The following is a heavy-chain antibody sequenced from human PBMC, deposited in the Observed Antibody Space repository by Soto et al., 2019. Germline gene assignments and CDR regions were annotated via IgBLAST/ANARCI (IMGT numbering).Heavy chain of an antibody. Sequence: QVQLVESGGGVVQPGRSLRLSCAASGFTFSSYPMDWVRQAPGKGLEWVAVISYDGTNEHYADSVKGRFTISRDNSKNTLYRQMHSLRAEDTAVYHCARPCLYHSNPHYYYYGMDVWGQGTTVTVSS. V-gene: IGHV3-30*14. D-gene: IGHD3-16*02. J-gene: IGHJ6*02. CDR1: GFTFSSYP. CDR3: ARPCLYHSNPHYYYYGMDV. CDR2: ISYDGTNE.